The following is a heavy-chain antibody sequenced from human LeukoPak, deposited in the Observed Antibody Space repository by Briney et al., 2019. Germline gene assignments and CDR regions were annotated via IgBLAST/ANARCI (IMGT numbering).Heavy chain of an antibody. Sequence: GGSLRLSCAASGFTSSIYYVSWVRQAPGKGLEWVANIQQDGSEKYYVDSVKGQFTISRDNAENSLYLQMNSLRAEDTAVYYCARVQLGDYIDYWGQGTLVTVSS. D-gene: IGHD1-1*01. CDR1: GFTSSIYY. CDR2: IQQDGSEK. J-gene: IGHJ4*02. CDR3: ARVQLGDYIDY. V-gene: IGHV3-7*04.